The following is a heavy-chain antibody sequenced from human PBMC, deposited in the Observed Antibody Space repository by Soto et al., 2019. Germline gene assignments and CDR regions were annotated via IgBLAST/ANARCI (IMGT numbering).Heavy chain of an antibody. CDR2: IIPIFGTA. CDR3: ARGLSNYAHYYYSGMDV. D-gene: IGHD4-4*01. Sequence: SLKLSRKASGCTCSSYAISWVLQAPGQGLEWMGGIIPIFGTANYAQKFQGRVTITADESTSTAYMELSSLRSEDTAVYYCARGLSNYAHYYYSGMDVWGQGTTVTVSS. J-gene: IGHJ6*02. V-gene: IGHV1-69*13. CDR1: GCTCSSYA.